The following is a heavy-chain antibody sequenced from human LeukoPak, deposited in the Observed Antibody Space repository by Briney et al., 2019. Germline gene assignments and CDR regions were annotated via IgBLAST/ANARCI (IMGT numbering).Heavy chain of an antibody. CDR2: ISYDGSNK. V-gene: IGHV3-30-3*01. D-gene: IGHD3-22*01. J-gene: IGHJ4*02. CDR3: ASTIYYDSSGLDY. Sequence: SCKASGFTFSSYAMHWVRQAPGKGLEWVAVISYDGSNKYYADSVKGRFTISRDNSKNTLYLQMNSLRAEDTAVYYCASTIYYDSSGLDYWGQGTLVTVSS. CDR1: GFTFSSYA.